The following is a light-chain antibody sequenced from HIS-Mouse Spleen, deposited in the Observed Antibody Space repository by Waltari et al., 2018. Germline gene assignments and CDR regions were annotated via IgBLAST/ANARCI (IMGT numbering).Light chain of an antibody. V-gene: IGKV3-20*01. Sequence: EIALTQSPGPLSLSPGERATLSCRASQSVSSSYLAWYQQKPGQAPRLLIYGASSRATGIPDRFSGSGSGTDFTLTISRLEPEDFAVYYCQQYGSSPPITFGQGTRLEIK. CDR2: GAS. J-gene: IGKJ5*01. CDR1: QSVSSSY. CDR3: QQYGSSPPIT.